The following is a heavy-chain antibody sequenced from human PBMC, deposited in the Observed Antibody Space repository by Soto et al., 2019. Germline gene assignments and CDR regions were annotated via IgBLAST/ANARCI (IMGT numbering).Heavy chain of an antibody. Sequence: GSLRLSCAASGFIFITYAMNWVLQAPGKGLEWVSAISNSGDSAYYAESVRGRFTISRDNSINTLYLQMRSLRPEDTAVYYCAHPRGYGVFDAVDIWGQGTMVTVSS. J-gene: IGHJ3*02. CDR3: AHPRGYGVFDAVDI. D-gene: IGHD4-17*01. V-gene: IGHV3-23*01. CDR2: ISNSGDSA. CDR1: GFIFITYA.